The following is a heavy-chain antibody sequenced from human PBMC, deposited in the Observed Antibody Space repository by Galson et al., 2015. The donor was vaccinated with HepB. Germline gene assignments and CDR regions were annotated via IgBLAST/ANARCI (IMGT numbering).Heavy chain of an antibody. V-gene: IGHV5-10-1*01. CDR3: ASHPSGLVYAPKGDYYYYYYMDV. CDR1: GYSFTSYW. Sequence: QSGAEVKKPGESLRISCKGSGYSFTSYWISWVRQMPGKGLEWMGRIDPSDSYTNYSPSFQGHVTISADKSISTAYLQWSSLKASDTAMYYCASHPSGLVYAPKGDYYYYYYMDVWGKGTTVTVSS. D-gene: IGHD2-8*01. J-gene: IGHJ6*03. CDR2: IDPSDSYT.